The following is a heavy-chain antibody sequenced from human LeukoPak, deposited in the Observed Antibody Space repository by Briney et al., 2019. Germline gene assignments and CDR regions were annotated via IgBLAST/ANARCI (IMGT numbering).Heavy chain of an antibody. D-gene: IGHD6-13*01. CDR3: ASGSSSWTTFDY. J-gene: IGHJ4*02. CDR1: GGSIGNYF. V-gene: IGHV4-4*07. Sequence: PAETLSLTCTVSGGSIGNYFWSWIRQPAGKGLEWIGRIYTSGNTNYSPSLKSRVPMSVDKSKNQISLKLSSVAAADTAVYYCASGSSSWTTFDYWGQGTPVTVSS. CDR2: IYTSGNT.